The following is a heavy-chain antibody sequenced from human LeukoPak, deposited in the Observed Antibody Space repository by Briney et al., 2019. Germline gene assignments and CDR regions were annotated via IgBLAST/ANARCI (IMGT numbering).Heavy chain of an antibody. J-gene: IGHJ4*02. Sequence: GGSLRLSCAASGFTFTSFTMSWVRQTPGKGLEWVSSISGTCGNTYYADSVKGRFTISRDNSRNTLYLQMNSLRAEDTAVYYCAKDHGVAVTGMYYWGQGTLVTVSS. V-gene: IGHV3-23*01. CDR2: ISGTCGNT. CDR1: GFTFTSFT. CDR3: AKDHGVAVTGMYY. D-gene: IGHD6-19*01.